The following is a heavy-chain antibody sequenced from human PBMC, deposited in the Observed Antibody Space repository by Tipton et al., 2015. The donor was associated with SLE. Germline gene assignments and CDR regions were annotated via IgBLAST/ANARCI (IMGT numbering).Heavy chain of an antibody. CDR2: IYHSGST. D-gene: IGHD6-19*01. CDR1: GYSISSGYY. V-gene: IGHV4-38-2*02. Sequence: TLSLTCTVSGYSISSGYYWGWIRQPPGKGLEWIGSIYHSGSTYYNPSLKSRVTISVDTSKNQFSLKLSSVTAADTAVYYCARHVYSSGWYGGYFDYWGQGTLVTVSS. CDR3: ARHVYSSGWYGGYFDY. J-gene: IGHJ4*02.